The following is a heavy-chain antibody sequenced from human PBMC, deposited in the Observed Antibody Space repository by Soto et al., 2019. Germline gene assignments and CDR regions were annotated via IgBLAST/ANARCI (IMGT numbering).Heavy chain of an antibody. CDR1: GFTFSAYG. D-gene: IGHD2-8*01. Sequence: QVQLVESGGGVVQPGGSLRLSCSASGFTFSAYGLHWVRHAPGKGLEWVAVIWFDGSNKYYVDSVKGRFTISRDNSKNTLYLLMNSPRAEDTAVYYCARDPSHNGVRHIYSACYHMDVWGKGTTVTVSS. J-gene: IGHJ6*03. V-gene: IGHV3-33*01. CDR3: ARDPSHNGVRHIYSACYHMDV. CDR2: IWFDGSNK.